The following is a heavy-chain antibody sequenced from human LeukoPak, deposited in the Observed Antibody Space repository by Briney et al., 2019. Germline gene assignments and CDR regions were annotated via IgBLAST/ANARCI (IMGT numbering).Heavy chain of an antibody. V-gene: IGHV1-24*01. J-gene: IGHJ6*02. CDR2: FDPEDGET. CDR1: GYTFTGYY. D-gene: IGHD5-12*01. CDR3: ATDRKWPYGMDV. Sequence: ASVKVSCKASGYTFTGYYMHWVRQAPGKGLEWMGGFDPEDGETIYAQKFQGRVTMTEDTSTDTAYMELSSLRSEDTAVYYCATDRKWPYGMDVWGQGTTVTVSS.